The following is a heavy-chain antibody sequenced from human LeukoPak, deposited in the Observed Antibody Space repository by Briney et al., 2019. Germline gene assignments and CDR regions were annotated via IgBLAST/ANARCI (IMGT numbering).Heavy chain of an antibody. J-gene: IGHJ6*03. CDR1: GFIFSSYE. CDR3: ARGGVEMATIIYYYYYMDV. CDR2: ISSSGSTI. D-gene: IGHD5-24*01. V-gene: IGHV3-48*03. Sequence: GSLRLSCAASGFIFSSYEMNWVRQAPGKGLEWVSYISSSGSTIYYADSVKGRFTISRDNAKNSLYLQMNSQRAEDTAVYYCARGGVEMATIIYYYYYMDVWGKGTTVTISS.